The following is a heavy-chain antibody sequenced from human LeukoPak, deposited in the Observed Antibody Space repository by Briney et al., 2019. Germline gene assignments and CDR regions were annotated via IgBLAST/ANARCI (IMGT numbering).Heavy chain of an antibody. CDR3: ARGVEYQLLYHYYYMDV. CDR1: GGSISSYY. Sequence: SETLSLTCTVSGGSISSYYWSWIRQPPGKGLEWIGYIYYSGSTNYNPSLKSRVTISVDTSKNQFSLKLSSVTAADTAVYYCARGVEYQLLYHYYYMDVWGKGTTVTVSS. J-gene: IGHJ6*03. V-gene: IGHV4-59*12. CDR2: IYYSGST. D-gene: IGHD2-2*01.